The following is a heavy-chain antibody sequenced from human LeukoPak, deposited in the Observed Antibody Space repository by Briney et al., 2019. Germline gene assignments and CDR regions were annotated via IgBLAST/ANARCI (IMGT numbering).Heavy chain of an antibody. V-gene: IGHV4-34*01. CDR2: INHSGST. CDR1: GGSISSYY. J-gene: IGHJ4*02. Sequence: SETLSLTCTVSGGSISSYYWSWIRQPPGKGLEWIGEINHSGSTNYNPSLKSRVTISVDTSRNQFSLKLSSVTAADTAVYYCARDESAAAGIDYWGQGTLVTVSS. D-gene: IGHD6-13*01. CDR3: ARDESAAAGIDY.